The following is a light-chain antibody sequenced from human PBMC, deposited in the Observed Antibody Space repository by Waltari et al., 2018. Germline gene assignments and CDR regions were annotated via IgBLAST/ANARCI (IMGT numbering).Light chain of an antibody. CDR1: QSVLFSSNSKNY. V-gene: IGKV4-1*01. Sequence: DIVMTQSPDSLAVSLGERATINCKSSQSVLFSSNSKNYLAWYQQQPGLPTKLLIYWAATRESGVPDRFSGSGSGTDFTLTISSLQAEDVAVYYCQQFYTTPPTFGQGTKVEIK. CDR3: QQFYTTPPT. CDR2: WAA. J-gene: IGKJ1*01.